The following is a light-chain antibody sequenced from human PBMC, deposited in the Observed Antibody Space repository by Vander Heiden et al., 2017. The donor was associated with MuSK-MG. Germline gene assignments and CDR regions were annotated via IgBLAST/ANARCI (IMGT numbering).Light chain of an antibody. V-gene: IGKV1-39*01. CDR1: QSISSY. CDR2: AAS. CDR3: HQSQSTHRT. Sequence: DVQMTQSPPSLSASVGDRVTITCRASQSISSYFNWYQQKQGKAPKLLIYAASSLQSGSPSRFSGSGSGTDFTLTIISMQPEDFATYYCHQSQSTHRTFGQGTKLEIK. J-gene: IGKJ2*01.